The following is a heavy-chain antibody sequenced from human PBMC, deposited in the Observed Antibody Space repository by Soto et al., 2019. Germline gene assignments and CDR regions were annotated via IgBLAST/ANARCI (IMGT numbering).Heavy chain of an antibody. CDR1: GGSFSRYT. Sequence: QVQLVQSGAEVKKPGSSVEVSCKASGGSFSRYTFSWVRQAPGQGLEWMGRIVPTLNIANYAQKFQGRVSFSADNSTGTVYMELRSLTSADTAVDYCARGPTYSAGSYYINWGQGTLVTVS. J-gene: IGHJ4*02. V-gene: IGHV1-69*02. CDR3: ARGPTYSAGSYYIN. CDR2: IVPTLNIA. D-gene: IGHD3-10*01.